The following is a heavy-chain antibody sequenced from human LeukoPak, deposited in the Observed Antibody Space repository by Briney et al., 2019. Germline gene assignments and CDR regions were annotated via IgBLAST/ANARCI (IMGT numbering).Heavy chain of an antibody. Sequence: GGSLRLSCAASGFTFSSYEMNWVRQAPGKGLEWVSYISSSGSTIYYADSVKGRFTISRDNAKNSLYLQMNSLRAEDTAVYYCARADSSWGPSGMDVWGKGTTVTVSS. CDR3: ARADSSWGPSGMDV. J-gene: IGHJ6*04. D-gene: IGHD6-13*01. CDR1: GFTFSSYE. CDR2: ISSSGSTI. V-gene: IGHV3-48*03.